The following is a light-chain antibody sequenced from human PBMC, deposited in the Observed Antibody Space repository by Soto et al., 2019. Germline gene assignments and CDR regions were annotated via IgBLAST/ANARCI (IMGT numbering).Light chain of an antibody. CDR3: QQYNNWPRAT. CDR2: GAS. V-gene: IGKV3-15*01. J-gene: IGKJ4*01. Sequence: EVVLTQSPATLSVSPGAGATLSCRASQSVGSNLAWYQQKPGQTPRVLIYGASTRAIGFPARFSGSGSGTEFNLTISSLQSEDFGVYYCQQYNNWPRATFGGGTKVDIK. CDR1: QSVGSN.